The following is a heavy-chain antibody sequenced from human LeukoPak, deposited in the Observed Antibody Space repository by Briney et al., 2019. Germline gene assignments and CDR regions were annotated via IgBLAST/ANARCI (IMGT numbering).Heavy chain of an antibody. J-gene: IGHJ4*02. V-gene: IGHV3-11*01. CDR2: ISNSETSV. CDR3: ARLSSYRYSGYDVFDF. CDR1: GVIFSDYY. D-gene: IGHD5-12*01. Sequence: PGGSLRLSCAASGVIFSDYYMTWVRQAPGKGLEWVSYISNSETSVDYADSVKGRFTISRDNAKNPLYLQMNSLRAEDTAVYYCARLSSYRYSGYDVFDFWGQGTLVTVSS.